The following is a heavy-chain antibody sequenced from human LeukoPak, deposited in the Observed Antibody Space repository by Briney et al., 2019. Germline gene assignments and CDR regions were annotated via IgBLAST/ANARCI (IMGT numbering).Heavy chain of an antibody. V-gene: IGHV1-8*01. Sequence: ASVKVSCKASGYTFTSYDINWVRQATGQGLEWMGRMNPNSGNTGYAQKFQGRVTMTRNTSISTAYMELSSLRSEDTAVYYCARGARAIVVVPAANYYYYGMDVWGQGTMVTVSS. D-gene: IGHD2-2*01. CDR1: GYTFTSYD. J-gene: IGHJ6*02. CDR3: ARGARAIVVVPAANYYYYGMDV. CDR2: MNPNSGNT.